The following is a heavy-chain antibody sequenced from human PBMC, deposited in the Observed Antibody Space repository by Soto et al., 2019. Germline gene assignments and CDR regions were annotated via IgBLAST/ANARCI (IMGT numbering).Heavy chain of an antibody. J-gene: IGHJ5*02. CDR3: ARHPGPTTSDNGFDP. V-gene: IGHV1-18*01. CDR1: GYTFFTYV. CDR2: ISTYSGDT. D-gene: IGHD5-12*01. Sequence: QVQLVQSGVEVKTPGASVKVSCQASGYTFFTYVISWVRQAPGQGLEWMGWISTYSGDTKYAQKFQGRVTMTTDTSTTTADLDLRSPRADATAVYDSARHPGPTTSDNGFDPWGQGTLVTVSS.